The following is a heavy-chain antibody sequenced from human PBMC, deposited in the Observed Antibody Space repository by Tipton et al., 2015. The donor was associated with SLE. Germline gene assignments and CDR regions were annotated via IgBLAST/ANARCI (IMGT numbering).Heavy chain of an antibody. V-gene: IGHV3-74*01. CDR2: IKGDGSNT. D-gene: IGHD4-11*01. J-gene: IGHJ4*02. CDR1: GFTFDDYA. Sequence: GSLRLSCAASGFTFDDYAMHWVRQVPGKGLVWVSRIKGDGSNTNYADSVKGRFTISRDNAKNTLYLQMNSLTAEDTAVYYCAREDHSTYVYWGQGTLVTVSS. CDR3: AREDHSTYVY.